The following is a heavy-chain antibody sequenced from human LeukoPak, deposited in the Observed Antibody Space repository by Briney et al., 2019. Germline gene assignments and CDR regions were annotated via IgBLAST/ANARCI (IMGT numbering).Heavy chain of an antibody. V-gene: IGHV3-33*06. CDR3: AKAYWEDRAMEDYFDY. D-gene: IGHD5-18*01. CDR2: IWCDGSNK. CDR1: GFTFSSYG. J-gene: IGHJ4*02. Sequence: PGRSLRLSCAASGFTFSSYGMHWVRQAPGKGLEWVAVIWCDGSNKYYADSVKGRFTISRDNSKNTLYLQMNSLRAEDTAVYYCAKAYWEDRAMEDYFDYWGQGTLVTVSS.